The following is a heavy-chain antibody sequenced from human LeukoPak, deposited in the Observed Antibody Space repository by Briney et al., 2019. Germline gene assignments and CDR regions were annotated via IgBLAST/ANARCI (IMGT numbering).Heavy chain of an antibody. V-gene: IGHV4-59*01. CDR1: GTSIRSYY. Sequence: SETLSLTCNVSGTSIRSYYWTWIRQPPGKGLEFIGNIYYTGSSTYNPSLKSRVSISLDTSKNQFSLKLTSVTALDTAAYFCARDRGILGVDLWGQGTLVTVSS. CDR2: IYYTGSS. J-gene: IGHJ5*02. CDR3: ARDRGILGVDL. D-gene: IGHD3-16*01.